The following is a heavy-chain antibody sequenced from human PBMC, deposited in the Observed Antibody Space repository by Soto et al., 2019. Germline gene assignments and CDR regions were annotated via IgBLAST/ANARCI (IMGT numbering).Heavy chain of an antibody. CDR1: GGSFSGYY. CDR3: ASMAGGSSSWFYYGMDV. CDR2: INHSGST. D-gene: IGHD6-13*01. Sequence: PSETLSLTCAVYGGSFSGYYWSWIRQPPGKGLEWIGEINHSGSTNYNPSLKSRVTISVDTSKNQFSLKLSSVTAADTAVYYCASMAGGSSSWFYYGMDVWGQGTTVTVSS. V-gene: IGHV4-34*01. J-gene: IGHJ6*02.